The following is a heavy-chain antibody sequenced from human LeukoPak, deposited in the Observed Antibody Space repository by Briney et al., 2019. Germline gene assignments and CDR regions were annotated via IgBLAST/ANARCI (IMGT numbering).Heavy chain of an antibody. CDR3: ARDNPRGTMVRGGLDY. Sequence: PGGSLRLSCAASGFTFSDYYMSWIRQAPGKGLEWVSYISSSGSTIYYADSVKGRFTISRDNAKNSLYLQMNSLRAEDTAVYYCARDNPRGTMVRGGLDYWGQGTLVTVSS. CDR2: ISSSGSTI. V-gene: IGHV3-11*01. J-gene: IGHJ4*02. CDR1: GFTFSDYY. D-gene: IGHD3-10*01.